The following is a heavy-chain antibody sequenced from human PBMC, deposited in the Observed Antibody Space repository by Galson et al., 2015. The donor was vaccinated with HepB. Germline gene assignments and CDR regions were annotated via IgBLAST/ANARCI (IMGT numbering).Heavy chain of an antibody. Sequence: SLRLSCAASGFTFSSYAMNWVRQAPGKGLEWVSAISSSGGSTYYADSVKGRFTISRDNSKNTLYLQMNSLRVEDTAVYYCAKGGRSCSSTSCYTGYYYYYMDVWGKGTTVTVSS. V-gene: IGHV3-23*01. D-gene: IGHD2-2*02. J-gene: IGHJ6*03. CDR3: AKGGRSCSSTSCYTGYYYYYMDV. CDR1: GFTFSSYA. CDR2: ISSSGGST.